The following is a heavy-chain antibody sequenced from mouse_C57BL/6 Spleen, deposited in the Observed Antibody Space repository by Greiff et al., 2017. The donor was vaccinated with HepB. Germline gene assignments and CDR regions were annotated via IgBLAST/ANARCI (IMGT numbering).Heavy chain of an antibody. CDR1: GYSFTGYY. CDR2: INPSTGGT. V-gene: IGHV1-42*01. CDR3: ARYDFFQAWFAY. J-gene: IGHJ3*01. Sequence: VQLQQSGPELVKPGASVKISCKASGYSFTGYYMNWVKQSPEKSLEWIGEINPSTGGTTYNQKFKAKATLTVDKSSSTAYMQLKSLTSEDSAVYYCARYDFFQAWFAYWGQGTLVTVSA. D-gene: IGHD2-4*01.